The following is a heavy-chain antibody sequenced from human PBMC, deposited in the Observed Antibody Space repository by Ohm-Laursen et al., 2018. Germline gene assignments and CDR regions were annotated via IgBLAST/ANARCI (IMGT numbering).Heavy chain of an antibody. Sequence: SLRLSCTASGFNFRDYYMNWIRQAPGKGLEWVSYISSSGDTIYNADSVKGRFTISRDNAKNSLYLQINSLRVKDTAVYYCAREDPTGCLDVWGQGTAVTVSS. CDR2: ISSSGDTI. CDR1: GFNFRDYY. D-gene: IGHD3-10*01. CDR3: AREDPTGCLDV. V-gene: IGHV3-11*01. J-gene: IGHJ6*02.